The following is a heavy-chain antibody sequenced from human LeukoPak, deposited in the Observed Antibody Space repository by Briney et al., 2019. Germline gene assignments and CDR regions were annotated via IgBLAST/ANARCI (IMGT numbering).Heavy chain of an antibody. V-gene: IGHV4-38-2*02. CDR1: GYSISSGYY. CDR3: ARPVPSRLGWFDP. J-gene: IGHJ5*02. D-gene: IGHD1-1*01. CDR2: LYHSGIT. Sequence: SETLSLTCTVSGYSISSGYYWGWIRQTPGKGLEWIGSLYHSGITYYNPSLKSRLTISVDTSKNQFSLKLSSVTAADTAVYYCARPVPSRLGWFDPWGQGTLVTVSS.